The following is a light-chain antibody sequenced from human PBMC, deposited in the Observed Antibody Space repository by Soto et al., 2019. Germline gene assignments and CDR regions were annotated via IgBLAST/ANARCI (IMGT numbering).Light chain of an antibody. J-gene: IGLJ1*01. Sequence: QSALTQPASVSGSPGQSITISCTGTSSDVGAYIFVSWYQQHPGKAPKLMIYDIINRPSGVSNRFSGSKSGNTASLTISGLQAEDEADYYCVSFTTSRSYVFGTGTQVTVL. CDR3: VSFTTSRSYV. CDR1: SSDVGAYIF. CDR2: DII. V-gene: IGLV2-14*03.